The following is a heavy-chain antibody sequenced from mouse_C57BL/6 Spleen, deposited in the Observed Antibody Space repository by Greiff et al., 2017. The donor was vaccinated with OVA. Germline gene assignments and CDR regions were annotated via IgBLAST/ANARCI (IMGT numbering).Heavy chain of an antibody. CDR3: ARRTVVATGYFDV. V-gene: IGHV5-12*01. Sequence: DVKLQESGGGLVQPGGSLKLSCAASGFTFSDYYMYWVRQTPEKRLEWVAYISNGGGSTYYPDTVKGRFTISRDNAKNTLYLQMSRLKSEDTAMYYCARRTVVATGYFDVWGTGTTVTVSS. CDR2: ISNGGGST. CDR1: GFTFSDYY. D-gene: IGHD1-1*01. J-gene: IGHJ1*03.